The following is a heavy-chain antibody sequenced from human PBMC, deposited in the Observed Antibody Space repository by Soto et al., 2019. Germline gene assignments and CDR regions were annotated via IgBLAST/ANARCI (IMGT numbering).Heavy chain of an antibody. CDR3: AGGRGSSSAFDY. D-gene: IGHD6-6*01. J-gene: IGHJ4*02. CDR1: GGSISSYY. V-gene: IGHV4-59*01. Sequence: SETLSLTYTVSGGSISSYYWSWIRQPPGKGLEWIGYIYYSGSTNYNPSLKSRVTISVDTSKNQFSLKLSSVTAADTAVYYCAGGRGSSSAFDYWGQGTLVTVSS. CDR2: IYYSGST.